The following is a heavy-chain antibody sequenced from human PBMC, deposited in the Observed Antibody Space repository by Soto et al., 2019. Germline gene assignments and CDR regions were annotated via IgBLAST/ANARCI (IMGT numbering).Heavy chain of an antibody. CDR2: ISGSGGST. J-gene: IGHJ6*02. CDR3: AKDLRAYYDFWSGPRLGHYYYGMDV. D-gene: IGHD3-3*01. V-gene: IGHV3-23*01. Sequence: PGGSLILSCAASGFPFSSYAMSWVRPAPGKGLEWVSAISGSGGSTYYADSVKGRFTISRDNSKNTLYLQMNSLRAEDTAVYYCAKDLRAYYDFWSGPRLGHYYYGMDVWGQGTTVTVSS. CDR1: GFPFSSYA.